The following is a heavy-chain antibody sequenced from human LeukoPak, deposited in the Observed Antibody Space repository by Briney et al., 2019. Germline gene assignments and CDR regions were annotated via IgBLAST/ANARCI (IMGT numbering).Heavy chain of an antibody. V-gene: IGHV1-69*13. D-gene: IGHD3-10*01. J-gene: IGHJ6*03. CDR2: IIPIFGTA. CDR1: GGTFSSYA. CDR3: ARARTWFGPGIYYYYYMDV. Sequence: SVKVSCKASGGTFSSYAISWVRQAPGQGLEWMGGIIPIFGTANYAQKFQCRVTITADESTSTAYMELSSLRSEDTAVYYCARARTWFGPGIYYYYYMDVWGKGTTVTISS.